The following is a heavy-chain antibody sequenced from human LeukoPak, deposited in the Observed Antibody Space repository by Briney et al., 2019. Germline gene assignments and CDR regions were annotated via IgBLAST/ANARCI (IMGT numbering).Heavy chain of an antibody. CDR1: GFIFSSYE. J-gene: IGHJ4*02. Sequence: PGGSLRLSCAVSGFIFSSYEMNWVRQAPGKGLEWVSYINSGDSSIYYADSVKGRFTISRDNAKNSLYLQMNSLRAEDTAVYYCARERAAGDFDYWGQGTLVTVSS. D-gene: IGHD1-26*01. V-gene: IGHV3-48*03. CDR2: INSGDSSI. CDR3: ARERAAGDFDY.